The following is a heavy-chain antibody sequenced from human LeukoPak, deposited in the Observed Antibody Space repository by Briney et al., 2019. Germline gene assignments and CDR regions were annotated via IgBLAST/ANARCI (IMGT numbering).Heavy chain of an antibody. Sequence: PSQTLSLTCTVSGGSISSGGYYWSWIRQHPGKGLEWIGYIYYSGSTYYNPSLKSRVTISVDTSKNQFSLKLSSVTAADTAVYYCARAGIMVYAMNSNRKIDYWGQGTLVTVSS. V-gene: IGHV4-31*03. CDR1: GGSISSGGYY. J-gene: IGHJ4*02. CDR2: IYYSGST. CDR3: ARAGIMVYAMNSNRKIDY. D-gene: IGHD2-8*01.